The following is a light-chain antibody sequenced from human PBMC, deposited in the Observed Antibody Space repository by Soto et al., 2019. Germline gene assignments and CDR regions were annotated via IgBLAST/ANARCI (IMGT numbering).Light chain of an antibody. V-gene: IGKV3-20*01. J-gene: IGKJ1*01. CDR2: GTS. CDR3: QQYGSSSWT. CDR1: KSVSSSY. Sequence: EVVLTQSPGTLSLSPGERDTLSCRASKSVSSSYLAWYKQKPGQAPRLLIYGTSSRATGIPDRFSGSGYGTDFTFTISRLEPEDFAVYYCQQYGSSSWTFGQGTKVDIK.